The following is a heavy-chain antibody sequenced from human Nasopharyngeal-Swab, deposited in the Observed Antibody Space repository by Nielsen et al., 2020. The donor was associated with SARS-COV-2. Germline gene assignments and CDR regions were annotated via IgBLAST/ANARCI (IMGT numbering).Heavy chain of an antibody. J-gene: IGHJ6*02. CDR1: GFTFSSYA. D-gene: IGHD1-26*01. CDR3: ARVGATNYGMDV. CDR2: ISYDGSNK. V-gene: IGHV3-30-3*01. Sequence: GGSLRLSCAASGFTFSSYAMHWVRQAPGKGLEWVAVISYDGSNKYYADSVKGRFTISRDNAKNSLYLQMNSLRDEDTAVYYCARVGATNYGMDVWGQGTTVTVSS.